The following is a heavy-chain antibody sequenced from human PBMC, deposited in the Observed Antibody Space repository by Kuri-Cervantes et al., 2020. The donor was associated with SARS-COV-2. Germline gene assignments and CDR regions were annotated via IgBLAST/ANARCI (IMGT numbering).Heavy chain of an antibody. V-gene: IGHV3-74*01. CDR3: ARGLIAAAGYFDY. Sequence: GGSLRLSCAASGFTFSGHWIHWVRQAPGKGLVWVSRINPDGSYTNNADSVKGRFTLSRDNAKNMLFLQMNSLRAEDTAVYYCARGLIAAAGYFDYWGQGTLVTVSS. J-gene: IGHJ4*02. CDR2: INPDGSYT. CDR1: GFTFSGHW. D-gene: IGHD6-13*01.